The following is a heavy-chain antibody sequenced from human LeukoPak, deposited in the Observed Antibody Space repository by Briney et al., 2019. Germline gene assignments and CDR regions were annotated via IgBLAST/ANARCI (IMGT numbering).Heavy chain of an antibody. CDR2: INHSGST. D-gene: IGHD3-10*01. Sequence: PSETLSLTCAVYGGSFSGYYWSWIRQPPGKGLEWIGEINHSGSTNYNPSLESRVTISVDTSKNQFSLKLSSVTAADTAVYYCARGRVYYAPFDYWGQGTLVTVSS. J-gene: IGHJ4*02. CDR3: ARGRVYYAPFDY. CDR1: GGSFSGYY. V-gene: IGHV4-34*01.